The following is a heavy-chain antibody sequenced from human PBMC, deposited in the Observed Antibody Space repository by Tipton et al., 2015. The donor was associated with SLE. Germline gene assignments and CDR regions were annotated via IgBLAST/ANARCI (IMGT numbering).Heavy chain of an antibody. CDR3: ARQAYYSSGYADY. CDR2: MYQTGTT. CDR1: GDSISGRY. J-gene: IGHJ4*02. D-gene: IGHD3-22*01. V-gene: IGHV4-59*08. Sequence: LRLSCSVSGDSISGRYWSWIRQPPGKGLEWIGNMYQTGTTDYNPSLKSRVTISIDTSKNQFSLKLSAVTAADTAVYYCARQAYYSSGYADYWGQGTLVTVSS.